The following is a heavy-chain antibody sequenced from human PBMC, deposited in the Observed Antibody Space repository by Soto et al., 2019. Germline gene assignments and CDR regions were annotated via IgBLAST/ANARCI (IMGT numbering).Heavy chain of an antibody. J-gene: IGHJ4*02. CDR1: GLTFRRCE. Sequence: EVHLVQSGGGLVQPGGSLRLSCAASGLTFRRCEMNWVRQAPGKGLEWVSYIGTRGTTYYADSVKGRFTISRDNAQSSLFLKMDSLRVEDTSLYYCAGRYCYYGVCHLGLSDFWGQGSLVIFSS. CDR3: AGRYCYYGVCHLGLSDF. CDR2: IGTRGTT. D-gene: IGHD2-8*01. V-gene: IGHV3-48*03.